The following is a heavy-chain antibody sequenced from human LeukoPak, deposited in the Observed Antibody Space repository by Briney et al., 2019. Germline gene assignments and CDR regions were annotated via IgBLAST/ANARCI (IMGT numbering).Heavy chain of an antibody. D-gene: IGHD6-13*01. J-gene: IGHJ6*03. V-gene: IGHV1-18*01. CDR1: GYTFTSYG. Sequence: GASVKVSCKASGYTFTSYGISWVRQAPGQGLEWMGWISAYNGNTNYAQKLQGRVTMTTDTSTSTAYMELRSLRSDDTAVYYCASNFGYTGYYYCYMDVWGKGTTVTVSS. CDR2: ISAYNGNT. CDR3: ASNFGYTGYYYCYMDV.